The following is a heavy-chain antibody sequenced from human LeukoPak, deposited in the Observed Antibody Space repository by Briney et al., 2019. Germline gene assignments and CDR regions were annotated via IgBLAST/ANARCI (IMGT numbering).Heavy chain of an antibody. Sequence: GGSLRLSCAASGFTFSDFPMIWVRQAPGKGLEWVSAISGSGGSTYYADSVKGRFTISRDNSKNTLYLQMNSLRAEDTAVYFCANSLLPGIAAAGIWGQGTLVTVSS. CDR1: GFTFSDFP. CDR3: ANSLLPGIAAAGI. J-gene: IGHJ4*02. V-gene: IGHV3-23*01. CDR2: ISGSGGST. D-gene: IGHD6-13*01.